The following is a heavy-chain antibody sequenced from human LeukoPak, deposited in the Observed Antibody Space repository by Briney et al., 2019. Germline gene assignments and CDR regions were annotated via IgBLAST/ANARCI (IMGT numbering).Heavy chain of an antibody. Sequence: VASVKVSCKASGYTFTSYGISWVRQAPGQGLEWMGWISAYNGNTNYAQKLQGRVTMTTDTSTSTAYMEVRSLRSDDTAVYYCARDYYDSSGHGPYYFDYWGQGTLVTVSS. CDR2: ISAYNGNT. CDR1: GYTFTSYG. CDR3: ARDYYDSSGHGPYYFDY. D-gene: IGHD3-22*01. J-gene: IGHJ4*02. V-gene: IGHV1-18*01.